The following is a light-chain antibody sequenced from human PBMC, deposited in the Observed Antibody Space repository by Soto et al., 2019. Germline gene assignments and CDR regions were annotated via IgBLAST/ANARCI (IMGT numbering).Light chain of an antibody. CDR1: QGISSY. CDR3: RQLNSDPRLT. J-gene: IGKJ4*01. CDR2: AAS. Sequence: IQLTQSPSSLSASVGDRVTLTCRASQGISSYFAWYQQKTGKAPNLLLYAASTLQSGVPSRFSGSGSGRDFTPTISSMQPEDFAAYYCRQLNSDPRLTFGGGTKVEIK. V-gene: IGKV1-9*01.